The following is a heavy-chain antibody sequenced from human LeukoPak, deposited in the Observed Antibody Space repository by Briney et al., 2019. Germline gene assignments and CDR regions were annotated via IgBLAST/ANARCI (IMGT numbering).Heavy chain of an antibody. CDR1: GYTLTSYY. J-gene: IGHJ3*02. CDR2: INPSGGST. D-gene: IGHD2-2*01. CDR3: ARDLLGVPAAPHAFDI. Sequence: ASVKVSCNASGYTLTSYYMHWVRQAPGQGLEWMGIINPSGGSTSYAQKFQGRVTMTRDTSTSTVYMELSSLRSEDTAVYYCARDLLGVPAAPHAFDIWGQGTMVTVSS. V-gene: IGHV1-46*01.